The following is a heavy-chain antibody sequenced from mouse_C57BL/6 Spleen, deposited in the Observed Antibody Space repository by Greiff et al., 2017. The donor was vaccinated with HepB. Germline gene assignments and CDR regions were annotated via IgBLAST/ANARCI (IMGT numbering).Heavy chain of an antibody. Sequence: EVQLQQSGPGLVKPSQSLSLTCSVTGYSITRGYYWNWIRQFPGNKLAWMGYISYDGSNNYNPSLKNRNSITPDTSKNQFFLKFNSVTTEDTATYYCARGSYDYDAIDYWGKGTTLTVSS. CDR2: ISYDGSN. V-gene: IGHV3-6*01. D-gene: IGHD2-4*01. J-gene: IGHJ2*01. CDR1: GYSITRGYY. CDR3: ARGSYDYDAIDY.